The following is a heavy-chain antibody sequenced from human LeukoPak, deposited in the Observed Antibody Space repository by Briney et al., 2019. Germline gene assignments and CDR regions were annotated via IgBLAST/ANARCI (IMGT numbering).Heavy chain of an antibody. CDR3: ARETMEGSGSYYNYRTNWFDP. J-gene: IGHJ5*02. D-gene: IGHD3-10*01. CDR1: GGTFSSYA. Sequence: SVKVSCKASGGTFSSYAISWVRQAPGQGLEWMGRTIPIFGIANYAQEFQGRVTITADKSTSTAYMELSSLRSEDTDVYYCARETMEGSGSYYNYRTNWFDPWGQGTLVTVSS. CDR2: TIPIFGIA. V-gene: IGHV1-69*04.